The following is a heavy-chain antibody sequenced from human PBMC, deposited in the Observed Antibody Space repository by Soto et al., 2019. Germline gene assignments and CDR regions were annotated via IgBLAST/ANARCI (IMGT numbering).Heavy chain of an antibody. Sequence: PGGSLRLSCAASGLTFSSYAMHWVRQAPGKGLQWVAVISNDGSNKYYADSVKGRFTISRDNSKNTLYLQMDSLRPEDTAVFFCARGVDYSFDDWGQGTLVTVSS. D-gene: IGHD2-15*01. CDR1: GLTFSSYA. CDR3: ARGVDYSFDD. J-gene: IGHJ4*02. CDR2: ISNDGSNK. V-gene: IGHV3-30*01.